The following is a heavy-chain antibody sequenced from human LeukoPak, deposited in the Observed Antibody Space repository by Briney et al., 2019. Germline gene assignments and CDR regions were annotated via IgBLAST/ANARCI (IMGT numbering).Heavy chain of an antibody. CDR3: ARRRYYDGSGYLE. J-gene: IGHJ1*01. Sequence: SETLSLTCSVSGDSVSRSDSYWDWIRQPPGKGLEWIGTIYYSGRAYYSPSLKSRVTMSVDPSNNQFSLNLRSVTAADTALYYCARRRYYDGSGYLEWGQGTLLSVSS. CDR2: IYYSGRA. V-gene: IGHV4-39*01. CDR1: GDSVSRSDSY. D-gene: IGHD3-22*01.